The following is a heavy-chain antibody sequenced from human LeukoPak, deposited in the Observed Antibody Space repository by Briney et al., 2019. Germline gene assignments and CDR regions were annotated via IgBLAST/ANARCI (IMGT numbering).Heavy chain of an antibody. CDR3: ALVGEAFDI. CDR2: IYYSGST. CDR1: GGSISTSSYY. V-gene: IGHV4-39*07. J-gene: IGHJ3*02. Sequence: SETLSLTCTVSGGSISTSSYYWGWIRQPPGKGLEWIGSIYYSGSTYYNPSLKCRVTISVDTSKNQFSLKLSSVTAADTAVYYCALVGEAFDIWGQGTMVTVSS. D-gene: IGHD1-26*01.